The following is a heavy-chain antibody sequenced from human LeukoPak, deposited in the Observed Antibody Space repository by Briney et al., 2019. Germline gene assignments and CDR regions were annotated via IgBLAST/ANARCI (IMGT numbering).Heavy chain of an antibody. J-gene: IGHJ6*04. V-gene: IGHV3-53*01. CDR1: GFTVSSNY. D-gene: IGHD3-10*02. CDR2: IYSGGRT. Sequence: GGPLRLSCAASGFTVSSNYMNWVRQAPGKGLEWVSLIYSGGRTYYADSVKGRFTISRDNAKNSLYLQMNSLRAEDTAVYYCAELGITMIGGVWGKGTTVTISS. CDR3: AELGITMIGGV.